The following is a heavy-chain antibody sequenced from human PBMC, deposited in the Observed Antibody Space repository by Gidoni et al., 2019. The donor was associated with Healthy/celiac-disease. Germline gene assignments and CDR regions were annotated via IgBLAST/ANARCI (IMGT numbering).Heavy chain of an antibody. CDR3: ARSVRAAAGLRHGMDV. CDR2: IIPIFGTA. Sequence: QVQLVQSGAEVKKPGSSVNVSCKASGGTFSSDAISWVRQAPGQGLEWMGGIIPIFGTANYAQKFQGRVTITADESTSTAYMELSSLRSEDTAVYYCARSVRAAAGLRHGMDVWGQGTTVTVSS. CDR1: GGTFSSDA. J-gene: IGHJ6*02. D-gene: IGHD6-13*01. V-gene: IGHV1-69*01.